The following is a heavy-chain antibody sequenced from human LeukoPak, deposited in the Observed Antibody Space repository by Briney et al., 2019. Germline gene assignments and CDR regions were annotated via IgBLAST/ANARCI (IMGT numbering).Heavy chain of an antibody. CDR2: INHSGST. CDR1: GGSFSGYY. J-gene: IGHJ4*02. CDR3: ARHSSFFDYYDSSGYYYASHFDY. Sequence: SETLSLTCAVYGGSFSGYYWSWIRQPPGKGLEWIGEINHSGSTNYNPSLKSRVTISVDTSKNQFSLKLSSVTAADTAVYYCARHSSFFDYYDSSGYYYASHFDYWGQGTLVTVSS. D-gene: IGHD3-22*01. V-gene: IGHV4-34*01.